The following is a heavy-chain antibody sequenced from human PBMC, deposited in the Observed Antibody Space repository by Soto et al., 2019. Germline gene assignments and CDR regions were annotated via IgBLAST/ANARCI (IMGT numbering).Heavy chain of an antibody. CDR3: ARDRDHPSTNWFDP. J-gene: IGHJ5*02. V-gene: IGHV4-30-4*01. CDR1: GASISSGDYY. CDR2: IYYSGST. Sequence: PSETLSLTCTVSGASISSGDYYWTWIRQPPGKGLEWIGSIYYSGSTYYNPSLKSRVTISVDTSNNQFSLKLSSVTAADTAVYYCARDRDHPSTNWFDPWGQGTLVTVSS.